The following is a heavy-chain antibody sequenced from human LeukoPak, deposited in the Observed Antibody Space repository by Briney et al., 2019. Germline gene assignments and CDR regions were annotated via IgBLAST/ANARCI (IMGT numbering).Heavy chain of an antibody. V-gene: IGHV4-31*03. CDR1: GGSISSGGYY. CDR3: ARGISDYGDYFDY. Sequence: SETLSLTCTVSGGSISSGGYYWSWIRQHPGKGLEWIGYIYYSGSTYYNPSLKSRATISVDTSKNQFSLKLSSVTAADTAVYYYARGISDYGDYFDYWGQGTLVTVSS. D-gene: IGHD4-17*01. J-gene: IGHJ4*02. CDR2: IYYSGST.